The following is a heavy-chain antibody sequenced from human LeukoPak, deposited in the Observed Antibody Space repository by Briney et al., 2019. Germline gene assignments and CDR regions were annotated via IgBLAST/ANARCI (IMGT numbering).Heavy chain of an antibody. CDR2: ISWNSGSI. D-gene: IGHD2-21*02. J-gene: IGHJ3*02. Sequence: GGSLRLSCAASGFTFDDYAMHWVRQAPGKGLEWVSGISWNSGSIGYADSVKGRFTISRDNAKNSLYLQMNSLRAEDTALYYCAKDTADGGNSRGLRGAFDIWGQGTMVTVSS. CDR3: AKDTADGGNSRGLRGAFDI. CDR1: GFTFDDYA. V-gene: IGHV3-9*01.